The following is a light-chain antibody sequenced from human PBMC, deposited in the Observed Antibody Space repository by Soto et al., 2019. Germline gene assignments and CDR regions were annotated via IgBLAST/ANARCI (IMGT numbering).Light chain of an antibody. CDR2: DVS. J-gene: IGLJ2*01. CDR1: SSDVVGYNY. CDR3: SSYTSSSTLV. V-gene: IGLV2-14*01. Sequence: QSALTQPASVSGSPGQSITISCTGTSSDVVGYNYVSWYQQHPGKAPKIMIYDVSNRPSGVSNRFSCSKSGNTASLTISGRQAEYEADYYCSSYTSSSTLVFGGGTKLTVL.